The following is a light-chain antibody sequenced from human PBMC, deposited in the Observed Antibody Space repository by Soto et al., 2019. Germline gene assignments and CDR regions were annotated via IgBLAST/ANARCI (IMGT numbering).Light chain of an antibody. CDR2: QTS. V-gene: IGKV3-11*01. J-gene: IGKJ1*01. Sequence: IVLTQSPATLSSFPGDRVTLSCKASQYINTRLAWYQHRPGQAPRLIIYQTSIRAAGIPARFSASGSGTDCTLAISSLQPEDAATYYCLQDINYPWTLTQGTKVDI. CDR1: QYINTR. CDR3: LQDINYPWT.